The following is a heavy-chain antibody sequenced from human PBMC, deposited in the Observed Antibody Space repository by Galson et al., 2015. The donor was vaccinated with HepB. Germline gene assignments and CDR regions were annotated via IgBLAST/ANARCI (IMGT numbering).Heavy chain of an antibody. V-gene: IGHV1-8*01. D-gene: IGHD3-3*01. CDR1: GYTFTSYD. CDR3: ARGLAIPPYYDFWSGYYWADNWFDP. CDR2: MNPNSGNT. Sequence: SVKVSCKASGYTFTSYDINWVRQATGQGLEWMGWMNPNSGNTGYAQKFQGRVTMTRNTSISTAYMELSSLRSEDTAVYYCARGLAIPPYYDFWSGYYWADNWFDPWGQGTLVTVSS. J-gene: IGHJ5*02.